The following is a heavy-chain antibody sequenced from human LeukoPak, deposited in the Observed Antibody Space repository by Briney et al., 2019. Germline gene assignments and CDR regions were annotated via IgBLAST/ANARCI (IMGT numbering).Heavy chain of an antibody. Sequence: PGGSLRLSCAASGFTFSSYEMNWVRQAPGKGLEWVSYISSGGSAIYYADSVKGRFTISRDNAKNSLYLQMNSLRAEDTALYYCAKSPTVDAAFDIWGQGTMVTVSS. CDR1: GFTFSSYE. D-gene: IGHD4-23*01. V-gene: IGHV3-48*03. CDR2: ISSGGSAI. CDR3: AKSPTVDAAFDI. J-gene: IGHJ3*02.